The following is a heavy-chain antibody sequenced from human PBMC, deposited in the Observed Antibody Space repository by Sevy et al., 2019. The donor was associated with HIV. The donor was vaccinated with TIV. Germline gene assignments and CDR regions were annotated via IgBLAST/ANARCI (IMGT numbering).Heavy chain of an antibody. D-gene: IGHD6-19*01. Sequence: ASVKVSCKASGYTFTSSEVNWVRQAPGQGLEWMGWINPNSGKTGYAQKLQGRVTMTRDTSVSTVFMGLSSLTSEDTATYYCVRAMRDGSGWYGPTYWGQGTLVTVSS. CDR3: VRAMRDGSGWYGPTY. V-gene: IGHV1-8*01. J-gene: IGHJ4*02. CDR2: INPNSGKT. CDR1: GYTFTSSE.